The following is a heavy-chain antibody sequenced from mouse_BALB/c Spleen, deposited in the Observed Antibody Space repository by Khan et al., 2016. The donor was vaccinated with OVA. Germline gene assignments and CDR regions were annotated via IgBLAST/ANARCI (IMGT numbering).Heavy chain of an antibody. V-gene: IGHV3-2*02. D-gene: IGHD2-3*01. CDR2: ISYSGST. J-gene: IGHJ4*01. Sequence: EVQLQESGPGLVKPSQSLSLTCTVTGYSITSDYAWYWIRQLPGNKLELIGYISYSGSTNYNPALKSRISITRDTSKNQFFLQLNSVTTEDTATYYCARDGSRYNYAMDYWGQGTSVTVSS. CDR3: ARDGSRYNYAMDY. CDR1: GYSITSDYA.